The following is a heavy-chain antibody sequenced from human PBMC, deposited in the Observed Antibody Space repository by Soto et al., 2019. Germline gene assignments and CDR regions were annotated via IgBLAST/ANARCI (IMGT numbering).Heavy chain of an antibody. CDR3: ARDHVTHYDLLTGLEGDAFDI. V-gene: IGHV3-33*01. CDR2: IWYDGSNK. CDR1: GFTFSSYG. Sequence: QVQLVESGGGVAQPGRSLRLSCAASGFTFSSYGMHWVRQAPGKGLEWVAVIWYDGSNKYYADSVKGRFTISRDNSKNTLYLQMNSLRAEDTAVYYCARDHVTHYDLLTGLEGDAFDIWGQGTMVTVSS. D-gene: IGHD3-9*01. J-gene: IGHJ3*02.